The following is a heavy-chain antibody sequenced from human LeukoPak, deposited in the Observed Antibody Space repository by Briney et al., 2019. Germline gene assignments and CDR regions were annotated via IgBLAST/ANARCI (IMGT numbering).Heavy chain of an antibody. Sequence: PSETLSLTCTVSGGSISSYYWSWIRQPPGKGLEWIGYIYYSGSTNYNPSLKSRVTISVDTSKNQFSLKLSSVTAADTAVYYCARGRMVYAPVDYWGQGTLVTVSS. CDR3: ARGRMVYAPVDY. CDR1: GGSISSYY. V-gene: IGHV4-59*01. J-gene: IGHJ4*02. CDR2: IYYSGST. D-gene: IGHD2-8*01.